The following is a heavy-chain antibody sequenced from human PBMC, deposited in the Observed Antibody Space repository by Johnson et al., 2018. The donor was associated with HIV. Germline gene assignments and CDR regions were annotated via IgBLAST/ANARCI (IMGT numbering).Heavy chain of an antibody. CDR3: ARERRRTNTWYVRDAFDI. J-gene: IGHJ3*02. D-gene: IGHD6-13*01. CDR2: SSSSGSTI. V-gene: IGHV3-11*01. CDR1: GFTFSDYY. Sequence: QVQLVESGGGVVQPGRSLRLSCAASGFTFSDYYMSWIRQAPGKGLEWVSYSSSSGSTIYYADSVQGRFTISRDNAKKSLYVQMNSLRAEDTALYYCARERRRTNTWYVRDAFDIWGQGTMVTVSS.